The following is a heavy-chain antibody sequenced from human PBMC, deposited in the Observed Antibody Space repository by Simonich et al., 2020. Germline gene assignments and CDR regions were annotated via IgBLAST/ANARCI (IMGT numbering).Heavy chain of an antibody. Sequence: QVQLVQSGAEVKKPGASVKVSCKASGYTFTGYYMHWVRQAPGQGLGWWGWINPNRGDTNNAQKFQGRVTMTRDTSISTAYMELSRLRSDDTAVYYCARGRLTGDKGAFDIWGQGTMVTVSS. D-gene: IGHD7-27*01. CDR1: GYTFTGYY. CDR2: INPNRGDT. V-gene: IGHV1-2*02. J-gene: IGHJ3*02. CDR3: ARGRLTGDKGAFDI.